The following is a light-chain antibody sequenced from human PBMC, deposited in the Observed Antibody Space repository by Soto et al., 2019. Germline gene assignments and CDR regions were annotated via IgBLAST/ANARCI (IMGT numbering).Light chain of an antibody. CDR3: QQRSNWPPIT. CDR2: DAS. J-gene: IGKJ5*01. Sequence: EIVLTQSPGTLSLSPGERATLSCRASQSVSSSYLAWYQQKPGQAPRLLIYDASNRATGVPARFSGSGSGTDFTLTISSLEPEDFAVYYCQQRSNWPPITFGQGTRVEIK. CDR1: QSVSSSY. V-gene: IGKV3D-20*02.